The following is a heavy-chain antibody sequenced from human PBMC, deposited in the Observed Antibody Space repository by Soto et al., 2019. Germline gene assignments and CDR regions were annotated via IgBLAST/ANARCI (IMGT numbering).Heavy chain of an antibody. V-gene: IGHV3-66*01. Sequence: PGGSLRLSCAASGFTVSSNYMSWVRQAPGKGLEWVSIIYNGGSTYYADSVKGRFTISRDNSKNTLYLQMNSLRAEDTAVYYCARGGGNTRIDYWGQGTLVTVSS. CDR1: GFTVSSNY. CDR3: ARGGGNTRIDY. J-gene: IGHJ4*02. D-gene: IGHD3-16*01. CDR2: IYNGGST.